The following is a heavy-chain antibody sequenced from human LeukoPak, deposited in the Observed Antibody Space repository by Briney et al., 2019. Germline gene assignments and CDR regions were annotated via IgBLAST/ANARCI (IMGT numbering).Heavy chain of an antibody. Sequence: GGSLRLSCAASGFSVSINYMSWVRQAPGKGLEWVSIIYSGDSTYYLDSVKGRFTISRDNSKNKLYLQMYSLRAEDTAVYYCARDSGYSGYALDLWGQGNLVTVSS. CDR1: GFSVSINY. J-gene: IGHJ5*02. CDR3: ARDSGYSGYALDL. V-gene: IGHV3-66*01. D-gene: IGHD5-12*01. CDR2: IYSGDST.